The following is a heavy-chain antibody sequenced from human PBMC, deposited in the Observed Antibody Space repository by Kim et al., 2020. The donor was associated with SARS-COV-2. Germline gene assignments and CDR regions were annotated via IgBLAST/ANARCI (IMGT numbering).Heavy chain of an antibody. CDR2: ISFDGSQR. V-gene: IGHV3-30*04. CDR1: GFTLSNFA. CDR3: ARGRGSYSLDY. Sequence: GGSLRLSYSASGFTLSNFAMHWVRQAPGKGLEWVAVISFDGSQRYYADSVKGRFTISRDNSKNTLYLQMNSLRSEDTAVYYCARGRGSYSLDYWGQGTLAIVSS. J-gene: IGHJ4*02. D-gene: IGHD3-10*01.